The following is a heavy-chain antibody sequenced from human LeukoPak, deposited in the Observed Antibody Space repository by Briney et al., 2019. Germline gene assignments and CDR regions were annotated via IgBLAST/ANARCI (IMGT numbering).Heavy chain of an antibody. CDR1: GFTFSSYG. D-gene: IGHD3-22*01. J-gene: IGHJ4*02. CDR3: VYYYDSSGYLPDYFDY. Sequence: PGGSLRLSCAASGFTFSSYGMHWVRQAPGKGLEWVAFIRYDGSNKYYADSVKGRFTISRDNSKNTLYLQMNSLRAEDTAVYYCVYYYDSSGYLPDYFDYWGQGTLVTVSS. CDR2: IRYDGSNK. V-gene: IGHV3-30*02.